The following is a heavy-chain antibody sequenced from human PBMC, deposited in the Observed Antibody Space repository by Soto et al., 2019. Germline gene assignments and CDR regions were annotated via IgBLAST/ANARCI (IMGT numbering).Heavy chain of an antibody. Sequence: NPSETLSLTCTVSVISIDNYYCSWIRQSAGRGLEWIGRIHSSGTTNYNPSLKSRVTMSVDMSKSQFSLNVRSVTAADTAVYYCVRDVGGSGWFAPWGQGTLVTVSS. J-gene: IGHJ5*02. CDR3: VRDVGGSGWFAP. CDR1: VISIDNYY. V-gene: IGHV4-4*07. CDR2: IHSSGTT.